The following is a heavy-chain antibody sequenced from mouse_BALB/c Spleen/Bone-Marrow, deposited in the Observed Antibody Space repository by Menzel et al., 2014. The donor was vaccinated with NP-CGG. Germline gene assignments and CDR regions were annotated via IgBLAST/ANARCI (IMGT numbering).Heavy chain of an antibody. V-gene: IGHV1-18*01. CDR3: VRSTYFDY. Sequence: EVMLVESGPELVKPGTSVKLSCKTSGYTFTEYTIHWVKQSHGKSLEWIGGINPNIGGTTYNQKFKDRATLTLDKSSSTAYMEVRSLTSEDSAVFYCVRSTYFDYWGQGTTLTVSS. CDR1: GYTFTEYT. D-gene: IGHD5-1*01. CDR2: INPNIGGT. J-gene: IGHJ2*01.